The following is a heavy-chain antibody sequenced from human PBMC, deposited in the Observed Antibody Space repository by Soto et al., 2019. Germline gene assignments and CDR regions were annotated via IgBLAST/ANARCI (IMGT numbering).Heavy chain of an antibody. Sequence: QLQLQESGPGLVKPSETLSLTCTVSGGSISSSSYYWGWIRQPPGKGLEWIGSIYYSGSTYYNPSLKIRVTIPGDTSKNQCSLKLSSVTAADTAVYCCARRVNPGEYFQHWGQGTLVTVSS. CDR1: GGSISSSSYY. V-gene: IGHV4-39*01. J-gene: IGHJ1*01. CDR2: IYYSGST. CDR3: ARRVNPGEYFQH.